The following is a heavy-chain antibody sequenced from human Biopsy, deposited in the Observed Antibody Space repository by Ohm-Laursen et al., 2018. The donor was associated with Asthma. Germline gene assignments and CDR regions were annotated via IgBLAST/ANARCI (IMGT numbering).Heavy chain of an antibody. CDR1: GYTFNSAG. V-gene: IGHV1-18*01. CDR2: ISVYNGNT. CDR3: ARAVDYSHYYGIDV. J-gene: IGHJ6*02. D-gene: IGHD3-10*01. Sequence: GASVKVSCKTSGYTFNSAGINWVRQAPGQGLEWMGWISVYNGNTKVAQKLQDRVTMITDTSTSTAYMELRSLRSDDTAVYFCARAVDYSHYYGIDVWGQGTTVTVS.